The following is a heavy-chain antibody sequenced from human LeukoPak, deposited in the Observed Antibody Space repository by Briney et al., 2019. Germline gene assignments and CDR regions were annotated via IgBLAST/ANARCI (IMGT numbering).Heavy chain of an antibody. V-gene: IGHV4-34*01. CDR3: ARGLADYCSSTSCYGRRIDY. CDR1: GGSFSGYY. Sequence: PSETLSLTCAVYGGSFSGYYRSWIRQPPGKGLEWIGEINHSGSTNYNPSLKSRVTISVDTSKNQFSLKLSSVTAADTAVYYCARGLADYCSSTSCYGRRIDYWGQGTLVTVSS. D-gene: IGHD2-2*01. CDR2: INHSGST. J-gene: IGHJ4*02.